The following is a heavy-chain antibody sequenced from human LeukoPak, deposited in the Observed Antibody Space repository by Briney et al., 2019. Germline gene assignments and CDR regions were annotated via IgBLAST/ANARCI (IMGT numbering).Heavy chain of an antibody. V-gene: IGHV1-2*02. CDR2: INPNSGVT. D-gene: IGHD5-18*01. J-gene: IGHJ4*02. CDR1: RYTFTGYY. Sequence: ASVKVSCKASRYTFTGYYMHWVRQAPGQGLEWMGWINPNSGVTDYAQNFQGRVTMTRDTSISTVYVELSRLRSDDTAVYYCARGTGEGYTYGRYYFDYWGQGTLVTVSS. CDR3: ARGTGEGYTYGRYYFDY.